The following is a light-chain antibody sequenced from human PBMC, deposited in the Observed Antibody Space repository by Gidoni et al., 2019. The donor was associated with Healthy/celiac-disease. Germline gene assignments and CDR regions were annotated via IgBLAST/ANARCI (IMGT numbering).Light chain of an antibody. Sequence: SYELTQQTSVSVSPGQTASIPCSGDKLGDKYACWYQQKPGQSPVLVIYQDSKRPSGIPERFSGSNSGNTATLTISGTQAMDEADYYCQAWDSSTVVFGGGTKLTVL. CDR3: QAWDSSTVV. V-gene: IGLV3-1*01. CDR2: QDS. J-gene: IGLJ2*01. CDR1: KLGDKY.